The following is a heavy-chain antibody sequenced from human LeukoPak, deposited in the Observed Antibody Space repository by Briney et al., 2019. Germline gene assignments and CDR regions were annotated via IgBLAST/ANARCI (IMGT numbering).Heavy chain of an antibody. CDR2: INHSRST. J-gene: IGHJ6*02. CDR3: ARGPSIRRGMDV. CDR1: GWSFSGYY. V-gene: IGHV4-34*01. D-gene: IGHD4-11*01. Sequence: SETLSLTCAVYGWSFSGYYWSWIRQPPGKGLEWIGEINHSRSTNYSPSLKSRVTISVDTSKNQFSLKLSAVTAADTAVYYCARGPSIRRGMDVWGQGTTVTVSS.